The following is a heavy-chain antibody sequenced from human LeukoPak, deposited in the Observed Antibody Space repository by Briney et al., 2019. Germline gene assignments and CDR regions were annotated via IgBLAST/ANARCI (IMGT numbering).Heavy chain of an antibody. D-gene: IGHD2-15*01. Sequence: PSETLSLTCAVYGGSFSGYYWSWIRQPPGKGLEWIGEINHSGSTNYNPSLKSRVTISVDTSKSQFSLKLSSVTAADTAVYYCARAPIGCSGGSCYSRYYYYYGMDVWGKGTTVTVSS. V-gene: IGHV4-34*01. J-gene: IGHJ6*04. CDR2: INHSGST. CDR1: GGSFSGYY. CDR3: ARAPIGCSGGSCYSRYYYYYGMDV.